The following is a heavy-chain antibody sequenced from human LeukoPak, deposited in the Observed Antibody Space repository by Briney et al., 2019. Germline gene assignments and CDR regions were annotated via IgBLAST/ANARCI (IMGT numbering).Heavy chain of an antibody. J-gene: IGHJ4*02. CDR2: INHSGST. CDR1: GGSFSGYY. V-gene: IGHV4-34*01. D-gene: IGHD6-13*01. CDR3: ARGPGTWYYY. Sequence: ETLSLTCAVYGGSFSGYYWSWIRQPPGKGLEWIGEINHSGSTNCNPSLKSRVTISIDTSKNQFSLKLSSVTAADTALYYCARGPGTWYYYWGQGSLVTVSS.